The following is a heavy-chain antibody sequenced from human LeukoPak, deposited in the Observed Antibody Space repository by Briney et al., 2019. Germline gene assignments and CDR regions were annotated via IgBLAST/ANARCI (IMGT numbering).Heavy chain of an antibody. Sequence: ASVKVSCKASGYTFTSYDINWVRQATGQGLEWMGWMNPNSGNTGYAQKFQGRATMTRNTSISTAYMELSSLRSEDTAVYYCARRYSNSRKREPFDYWGQGTLVTVSS. J-gene: IGHJ4*02. CDR3: ARRYSNSRKREPFDY. V-gene: IGHV1-8*01. CDR1: GYTFTSYD. D-gene: IGHD4-11*01. CDR2: MNPNSGNT.